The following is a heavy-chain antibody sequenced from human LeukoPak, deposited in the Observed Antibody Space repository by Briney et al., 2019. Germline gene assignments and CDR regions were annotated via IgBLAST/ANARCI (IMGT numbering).Heavy chain of an antibody. D-gene: IGHD1-1*01. CDR3: VKGLVQTTMSYSVDY. CDR2: ISSDGSKN. Sequence: GGSLRLSCAASGFTFSTYAMHWVRQTPGKGLEWVALISSDGSKNIYADPVKGRFTVSRDNSKNTLYLQMNSLRAEDTAVYYCVKGLVQTTMSYSVDYWGQGALVTVSS. V-gene: IGHV3-30*04. J-gene: IGHJ4*02. CDR1: GFTFSTYA.